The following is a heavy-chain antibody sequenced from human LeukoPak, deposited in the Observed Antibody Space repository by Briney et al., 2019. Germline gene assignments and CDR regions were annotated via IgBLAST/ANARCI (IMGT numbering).Heavy chain of an antibody. D-gene: IGHD5/OR15-5a*01. CDR1: GFNFHSYG. Sequence: PGGSLRLSCAASGFNFHSYGMHWVRQAPGKGLDWVAFVRYDGSIQYYADSVKGRFAISRDNSKDTVSLQMNSLRPEDTAVYYCASVPLFLYAWGQGTLVTVSS. V-gene: IGHV3-30*02. J-gene: IGHJ4*02. CDR2: VRYDGSIQ. CDR3: ASVPLFLYA.